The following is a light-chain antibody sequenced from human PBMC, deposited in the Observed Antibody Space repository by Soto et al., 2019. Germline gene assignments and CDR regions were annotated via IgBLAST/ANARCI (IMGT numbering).Light chain of an antibody. J-gene: IGLJ1*01. CDR1: CSDVGAYYS. V-gene: IGLV2-8*01. CDR3: SSYAGNYNLAV. Sequence: QSVLTQPPSSSGAAGQSVTISCTGTCSDVGAYYSVSCYQQHPGKAPKIMIYEVTKRPSGVPDPFSGSKSGSTASLTVSVLQADDEADYYCSSYAGNYNLAVFGTGTKVTVL. CDR2: EVT.